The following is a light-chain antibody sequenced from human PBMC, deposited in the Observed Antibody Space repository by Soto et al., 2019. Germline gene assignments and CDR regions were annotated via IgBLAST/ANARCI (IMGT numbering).Light chain of an antibody. CDR1: QSISSY. V-gene: IGKV1-39*01. Sequence: IPVTPSLPSLSASVGCRLPIRCRASQSISSYLNWYQQKKGKAPKILIYAASSLQSGVPSRFSGSGYGTDFNLTISSLQPEDFATYYCQQSYSTPVTFGQGTKVDIK. CDR2: AAS. CDR3: QQSYSTPVT. J-gene: IGKJ1*01.